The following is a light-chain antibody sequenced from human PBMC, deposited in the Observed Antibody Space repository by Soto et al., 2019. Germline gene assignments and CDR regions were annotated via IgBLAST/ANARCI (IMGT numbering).Light chain of an antibody. CDR2: KVS. Sequence: DIVMTQTPLSSPVTLGQAASISCRSSQSLVHNDGNTYLSWLQQRPSQPPRLLIYKVSDRFSGVQDRYSGSGYGTDFTLTITTLQPEDVGMYYCQQCHATPLTFGQGTRLDI. J-gene: IGKJ5*01. V-gene: IGKV2-24*01. CDR1: QSLVHNDGNTY. CDR3: QQCHATPLT.